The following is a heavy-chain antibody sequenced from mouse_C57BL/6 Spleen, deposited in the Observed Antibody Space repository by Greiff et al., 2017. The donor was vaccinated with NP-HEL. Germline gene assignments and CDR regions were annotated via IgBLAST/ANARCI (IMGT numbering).Heavy chain of an antibody. CDR1: GYTFTSYW. CDR3: ARLRVSSRTGYFDV. Sequence: QVQLQQPGAELVMPGASVKLSCKASGYTFTSYWMHWVKQRPGQGLEWIGEIDPSDSYTNYNQKFKGKSTLTVDKSSSTAYMQLSSLTSEDSAVYYCARLRVSSRTGYFDVWGKGTTVTVSS. J-gene: IGHJ1*03. V-gene: IGHV1-69*01. D-gene: IGHD1-1*01. CDR2: IDPSDSYT.